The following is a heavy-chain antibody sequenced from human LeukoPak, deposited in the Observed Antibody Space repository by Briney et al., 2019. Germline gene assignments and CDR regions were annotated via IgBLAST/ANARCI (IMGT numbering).Heavy chain of an antibody. J-gene: IGHJ5*02. V-gene: IGHV3-21*01. CDR1: GFTFSSYS. D-gene: IGHD3-10*01. CDR2: ISSSSSYI. Sequence: PGGSLRLSCAASGFTFSSYSMNWVRQAPGKGLEWVSSISSSSSYIYYADSVKGRFTISRDNAKNSLYLQMNSLRAEDTAVNYYARDPYGSGSWFDPWGQGTLVTVSS. CDR3: ARDPYGSGSWFDP.